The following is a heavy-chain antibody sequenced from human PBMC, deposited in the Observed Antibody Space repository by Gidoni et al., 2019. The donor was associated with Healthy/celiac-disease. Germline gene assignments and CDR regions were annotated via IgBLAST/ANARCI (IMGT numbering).Heavy chain of an antibody. CDR2: IIPIFGTA. D-gene: IGHD2-15*01. J-gene: IGHJ6*02. CDR1: GGTFSSYA. Sequence: QVQLVQSGAEVKKPGSSVKVSCKAPGGTFSSYALSWVRQAPGQGLEWMGGIIPIFGTADYAQKFQDRVTMTADESTSTANVELSSLRSEDTAVYYCASTGYCSGGSCYLPYYYYYGMDVWGQGTTVTVSS. CDR3: ASTGYCSGGSCYLPYYYYYGMDV. V-gene: IGHV1-69*01.